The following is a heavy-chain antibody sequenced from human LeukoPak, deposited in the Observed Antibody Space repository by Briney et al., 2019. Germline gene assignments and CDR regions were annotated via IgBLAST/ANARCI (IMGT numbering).Heavy chain of an antibody. V-gene: IGHV1-69*01. D-gene: IGHD5-18*01. CDR2: IIPIFGTA. Sequence: SVKVSCKASGGTSSSYAISWVRQAPGQGLEWMGGIIPIFGTANYAQKFQGRVTITADESTSTAYMELSSLRSEDTAVYYCARAPVAMVFHLPDYWGQGTLVTVSS. CDR1: GGTSSSYA. J-gene: IGHJ4*02. CDR3: ARAPVAMVFHLPDY.